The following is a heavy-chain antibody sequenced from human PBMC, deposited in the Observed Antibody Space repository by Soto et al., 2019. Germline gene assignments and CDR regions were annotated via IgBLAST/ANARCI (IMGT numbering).Heavy chain of an antibody. J-gene: IGHJ4*02. V-gene: IGHV4-34*01. CDR3: AMSGQLFDY. Sequence: QVQLQQWGAGLLKPSETLSLTCAVYGGSFNDYYWSWIRQPPGKGLEWIGEINHTGHTNYNPSLKSRVTISADTSKNQFSLKLSSVTAADTAVYYCAMSGQLFDYWGQGILVTVSS. CDR1: GGSFNDYY. CDR2: INHTGHT. D-gene: IGHD2-2*01.